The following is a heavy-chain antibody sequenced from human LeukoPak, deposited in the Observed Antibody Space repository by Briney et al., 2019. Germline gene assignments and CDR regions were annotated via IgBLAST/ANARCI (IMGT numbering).Heavy chain of an antibody. Sequence: GESLKISCKGSGYSFTSYWISWVRQMPGKGLEWMGRIDPSDSYTNYSPSFQGRVTISADKSISTAYLQWSSLKASDTAMYYCAAARITIFGVVITLGYWGQGTLVTVSS. V-gene: IGHV5-10-1*01. J-gene: IGHJ4*02. CDR2: IDPSDSYT. D-gene: IGHD3-3*01. CDR1: GYSFTSYW. CDR3: AAARITIFGVVITLGY.